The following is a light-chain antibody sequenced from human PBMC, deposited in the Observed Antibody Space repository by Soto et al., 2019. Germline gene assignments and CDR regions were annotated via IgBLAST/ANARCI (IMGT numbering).Light chain of an antibody. CDR1: QSINTW. J-gene: IGKJ4*01. V-gene: IGKV1-12*01. Sequence: DIQMTQSPSSVSGSVGDRVTITCRASQSINTWLAWYQKKPGKAPELLIYEASSLHSGVPSRFSGSGSGTDFTLTISSLQPEDFAVYYCQQANSFPLTFGGGTKVEVQ. CDR3: QQANSFPLT. CDR2: EAS.